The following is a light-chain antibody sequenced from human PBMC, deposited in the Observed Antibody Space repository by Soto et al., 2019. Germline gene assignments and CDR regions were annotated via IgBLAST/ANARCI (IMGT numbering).Light chain of an antibody. CDR1: QTISSW. CDR2: DAS. J-gene: IGKJ1*01. Sequence: DIQMTQSPSTLYASVGDRVTITCRASQTISSWLAWYRQKPGKAPDLLIYDASKLQSGVPASFSGSGSGTEFTLTISSLQPDDFATYYCQHYNSYSEAFGQGTKVDIK. CDR3: QHYNSYSEA. V-gene: IGKV1-5*01.